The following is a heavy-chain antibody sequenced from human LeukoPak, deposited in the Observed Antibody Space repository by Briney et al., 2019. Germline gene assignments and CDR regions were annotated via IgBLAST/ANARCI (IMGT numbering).Heavy chain of an antibody. J-gene: IGHJ5*02. Sequence: PGGSLRLSCAASGFTFSNYWMSCVRQPPGKGLEWVANIKQDGSKKYYVDSVKGRFTISKDNAKNSLYLQMNSLRAEDTAVYYCARVSAGMVRLFDPWGQGTLVTVSS. CDR1: GFTFSNYW. V-gene: IGHV3-7*01. D-gene: IGHD3-10*01. CDR3: ARVSAGMVRLFDP. CDR2: IKQDGSKK.